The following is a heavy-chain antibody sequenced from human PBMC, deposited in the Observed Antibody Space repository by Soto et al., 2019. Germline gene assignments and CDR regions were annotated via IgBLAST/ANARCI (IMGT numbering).Heavy chain of an antibody. Sequence: GASLQISRKGSGYSFTSYWTGWGRQMPGKGLEWMGIIYPGDSDTRYSPSFQGQVTISADKSISTAYLQWSSLKASDTAMYYCARGGIAAPPVYYYYMDVWGKGTSVPVS. V-gene: IGHV5-51*01. D-gene: IGHD6-13*01. CDR2: IYPGDSDT. J-gene: IGHJ6*03. CDR3: ARGGIAAPPVYYYYMDV. CDR1: GYSFTSYW.